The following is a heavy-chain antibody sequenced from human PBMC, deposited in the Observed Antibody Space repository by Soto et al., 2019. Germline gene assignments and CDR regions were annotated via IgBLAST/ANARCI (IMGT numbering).Heavy chain of an antibody. CDR2: ITDNGGST. CDR3: AKERATTTAFDS. J-gene: IGHJ4*02. V-gene: IGHV3-23*01. D-gene: IGHD4-17*01. Sequence: LRLSCAASGFTFSRDGMSWVRQAPGKGLEWVSLITDNGGSTYYADSVKGRFTISRDNTKNTLFLQMNSLRAEDTAVYYCAKERATTTAFDSWGQGALVTVSS. CDR1: GFTFSRDG.